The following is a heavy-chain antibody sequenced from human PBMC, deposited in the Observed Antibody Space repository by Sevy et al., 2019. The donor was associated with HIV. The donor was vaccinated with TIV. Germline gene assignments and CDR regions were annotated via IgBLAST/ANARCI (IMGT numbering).Heavy chain of an antibody. CDR2: VSRNGGTP. D-gene: IGHD3-10*01. CDR3: VKEGRDDFNPYLDF. Sequence: GGSLRRSCAGSGFTFGGYMMNWVRQAPGRGLEWVARVSRNGGTPEYGDSAKGRFTISRDNSKNTVYLQLKELRAEDTALYYCVKEGRDDFNPYLDFWGQGILVTVSS. V-gene: IGHV3-23*01. J-gene: IGHJ4*02. CDR1: GFTFGGYM.